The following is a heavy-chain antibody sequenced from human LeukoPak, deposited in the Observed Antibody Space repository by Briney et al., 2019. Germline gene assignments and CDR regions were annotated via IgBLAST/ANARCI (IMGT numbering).Heavy chain of an antibody. Sequence: PSETLPLTCTVSGGSISSYYWSWIRQPPGKGLEWIGYIYYSGSTNYNPSLKSRVTISVDTSKNQFSLKLSSVTAADTAVYYCARSRPDGVVVAATLDYWGQGTLVTVSS. CDR2: IYYSGST. J-gene: IGHJ4*02. V-gene: IGHV4-59*01. CDR3: ARSRPDGVVVAATLDY. CDR1: GGSISSYY. D-gene: IGHD2-15*01.